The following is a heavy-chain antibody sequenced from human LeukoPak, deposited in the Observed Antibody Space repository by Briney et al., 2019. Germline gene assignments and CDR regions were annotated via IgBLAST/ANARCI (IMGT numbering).Heavy chain of an antibody. D-gene: IGHD2-15*01. Sequence: GESLKISCKGSGYSFTTHWIGWVRQMPGKGLEWMGIIYPGDSDTRYSPPFQGQVTISADKSISTAYLQWSSLKASDTAMYYCARRGYCSGGSCHSNALDIWGQGTMVTVSS. CDR1: GYSFTTHW. CDR3: ARRGYCSGGSCHSNALDI. V-gene: IGHV5-51*01. CDR2: IYPGDSDT. J-gene: IGHJ3*02.